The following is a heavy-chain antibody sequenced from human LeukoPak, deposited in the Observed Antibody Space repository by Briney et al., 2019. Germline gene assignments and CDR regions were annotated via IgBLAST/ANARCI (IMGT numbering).Heavy chain of an antibody. Sequence: GESLQISCQGSGSSFTSYWIGWVRQLPGKGLEWMGIIYPDDSDTRYSPSFQGQVTISADKSISTAYLQWSSLKASDTAMYYCARQRDFWSGYDYWGQGTLVTVSS. V-gene: IGHV5-51*01. D-gene: IGHD3-3*01. J-gene: IGHJ4*02. CDR3: ARQRDFWSGYDY. CDR2: IYPDDSDT. CDR1: GSSFTSYW.